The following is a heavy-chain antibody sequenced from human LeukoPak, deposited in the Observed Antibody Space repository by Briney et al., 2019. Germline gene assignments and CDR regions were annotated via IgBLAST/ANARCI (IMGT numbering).Heavy chain of an antibody. J-gene: IGHJ4*02. CDR1: GGSISSGGYY. CDR2: IYYSGST. D-gene: IGHD3-22*01. CDR3: ARGSSYSSSWLYYYDSSGPYYFDY. V-gene: IGHV4-31*03. Sequence: SQTLSLTCTVSGGSISSGGYYWSWIRQHPGKGLEWIGYIYYSGSTYYNPSLKSRVTISVDTSKNQFSLKLSSVTAANTAVYYCARGSSYSSSWLYYYDSSGPYYFDYWGQGTLVTVSS.